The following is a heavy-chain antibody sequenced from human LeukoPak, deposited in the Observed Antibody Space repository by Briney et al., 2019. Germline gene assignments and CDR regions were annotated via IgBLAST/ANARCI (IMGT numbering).Heavy chain of an antibody. Sequence: ASVKVSCKASGYTFTSYGISWVRQAPGQGLEWMGWISAYNGNTNYAQKLQGRVTMTTDTSTSTAYMELRSLRSDDTAVYYCARGPGGGSSWRWGDGYYYYMDVWGKGTTVTVSS. CDR3: ARGPGGGSSWRWGDGYYYYMDV. J-gene: IGHJ6*03. D-gene: IGHD2-2*01. CDR2: ISAYNGNT. CDR1: GYTFTSYG. V-gene: IGHV1-18*01.